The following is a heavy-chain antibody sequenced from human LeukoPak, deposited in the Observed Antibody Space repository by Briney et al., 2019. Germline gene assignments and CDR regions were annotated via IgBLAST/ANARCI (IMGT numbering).Heavy chain of an antibody. Sequence: PGGSLRLSCAASGFTVSTNYMSWVRQAPGKGLEWVSIIYSGGTTYYADPVKGRFTISRDNSRNTLYLQMNSLRAEDTAVYYCARESRGPFDNWGQGTLVTVSS. CDR2: IYSGGTT. V-gene: IGHV3-53*01. CDR1: GFTVSTNY. CDR3: ARESRGPFDN. J-gene: IGHJ4*02.